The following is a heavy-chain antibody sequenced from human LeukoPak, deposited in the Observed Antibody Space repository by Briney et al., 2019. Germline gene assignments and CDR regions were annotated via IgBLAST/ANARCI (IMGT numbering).Heavy chain of an antibody. CDR2: SYYSGST. CDR3: ARGAVAYYYFGF. J-gene: IGHJ4*02. CDR1: GGSISSYY. D-gene: IGHD6-19*01. Sequence: SSETLSLTCTVSGGSISSYYWSWIRQPPGKGLEWIGYSYYSGSTNYNPSLKSRVTISVDTSKNQFSLKLSSVTAADTAVYYCARGAVAYYYFGFWGQGILGTVSS. V-gene: IGHV4-59*01.